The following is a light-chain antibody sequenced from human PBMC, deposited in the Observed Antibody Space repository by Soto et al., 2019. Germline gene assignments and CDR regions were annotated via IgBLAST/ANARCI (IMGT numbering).Light chain of an antibody. Sequence: QSALTQPASVSGSPGQSITISCTGTGSDVGGYNYVSWYQHHPGKAPKLMIFDVSNRPSGVSNRFSGSKSGNTASLTISGLQPEDEADYYCSSYTTRITRQIVFGTGTKVTVL. CDR3: SSYTTRITRQIV. V-gene: IGLV2-14*03. CDR1: GSDVGGYNY. J-gene: IGLJ1*01. CDR2: DVS.